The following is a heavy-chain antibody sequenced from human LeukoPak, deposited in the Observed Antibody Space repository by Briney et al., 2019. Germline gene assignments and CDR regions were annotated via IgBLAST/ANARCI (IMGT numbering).Heavy chain of an antibody. CDR1: GGSISSYY. D-gene: IGHD3-10*01. CDR3: AREYYYGPGSLADYYYYMDV. CDR2: IYYSGST. Sequence: SETLSLTCTVSGGSISSYYWSWIRQPPGKGLEWIGYIYYSGSTNYNPSLKSRVTISLDTSKNQFSLMLNSVTAADTAVYYCAREYYYGPGSLADYYYYMDVWGKGTTVTISS. V-gene: IGHV4-59*12. J-gene: IGHJ6*03.